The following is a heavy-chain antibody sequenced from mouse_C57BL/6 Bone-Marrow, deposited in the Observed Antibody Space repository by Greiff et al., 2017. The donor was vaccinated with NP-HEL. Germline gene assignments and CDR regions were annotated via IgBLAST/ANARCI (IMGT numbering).Heavy chain of an antibody. D-gene: IGHD2-4*01. V-gene: IGHV1-53*01. CDR2: INPSNGGT. CDR3: ARQEGIYYDYDVDWFAY. CDR1: GYTFTSYW. Sequence: QVQLQQPGTELVKPGASVKLSCKASGYTFTSYWMHWVKQRPGQGLEWIGNINPSNGGTNYNEKFKSKATLTVDKSSSTAYMQLSSLTSEDSAVYYCARQEGIYYDYDVDWFAYWGQGTLVTVSA. J-gene: IGHJ3*01.